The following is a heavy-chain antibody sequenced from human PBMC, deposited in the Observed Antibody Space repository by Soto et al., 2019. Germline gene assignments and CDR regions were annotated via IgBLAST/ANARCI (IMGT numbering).Heavy chain of an antibody. Sequence: SETLSLTCTVSGGSISSSSYYWGWIRQPPGKGLEWIGSIYYSGSTYYNPSLKSRVTISVDTSKNQFSLKLSSVTAADTAVYYCVRGYCSSTSCYTPGCAVYWGQGTLVTVSS. CDR1: GGSISSSSYY. D-gene: IGHD2-2*02. CDR2: IYYSGST. CDR3: VRGYCSSTSCYTPGCAVY. J-gene: IGHJ4*02. V-gene: IGHV4-39*01.